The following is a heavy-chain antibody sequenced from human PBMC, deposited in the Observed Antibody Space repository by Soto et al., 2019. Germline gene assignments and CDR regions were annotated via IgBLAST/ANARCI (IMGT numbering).Heavy chain of an antibody. CDR1: GDSISRSYW. J-gene: IGHJ4*02. CDR2: IYHSGST. V-gene: IGHV4-4*02. Sequence: PSETLSLTCAVSGDSISRSYWWSWVRQLPGKGLEWIGEIYHSGSTIYNPSLQSRVTLSVDKSKNEFSLKMSSVTDADTAVYYCTRTIYSYGPRFDYWGQGTLVTVSS. D-gene: IGHD5-18*01. CDR3: TRTIYSYGPRFDY.